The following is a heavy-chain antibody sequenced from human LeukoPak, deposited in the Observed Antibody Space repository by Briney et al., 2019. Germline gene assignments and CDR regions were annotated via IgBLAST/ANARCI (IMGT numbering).Heavy chain of an antibody. CDR2: ISSSGSTI. CDR1: EFTFRNYA. V-gene: IGHV3-48*03. Sequence: PGGSLRLSCAASEFTFRNYAMSWVRQAPGKGLEWVSYISSSGSTIYYADSVKGRFTISRDNAKNSLYLQMNSLRAEDTAVYYCAELGITMIGGVWGKGTTVTISS. D-gene: IGHD3-10*02. J-gene: IGHJ6*04. CDR3: AELGITMIGGV.